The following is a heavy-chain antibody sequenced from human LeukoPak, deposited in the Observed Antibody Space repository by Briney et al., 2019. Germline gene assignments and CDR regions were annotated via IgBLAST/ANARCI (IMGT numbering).Heavy chain of an antibody. CDR2: INPNSGGT. CDR1: GYTFTGYY. CDR3: ARDLGYSGYDQDYYYYYYMDV. V-gene: IGHV1-2*02. J-gene: IGHJ6*03. D-gene: IGHD5-12*01. Sequence: ASVKVSCKASGYTFTGYYMHWVRQAPGQGLEWMGWINPNSGGTNYAQKFQGRVTMNRNTSISTAYMELSRLRSDDTAVYYCARDLGYSGYDQDYYYYYYMDVWGKGTTVTVSS.